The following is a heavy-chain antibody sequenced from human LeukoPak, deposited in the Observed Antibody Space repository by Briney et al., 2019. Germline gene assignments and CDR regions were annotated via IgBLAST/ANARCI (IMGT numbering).Heavy chain of an antibody. CDR3: ARAPGGYGSGSRGAFDI. CDR1: GGSMSSYY. CDR2: IYYRGST. J-gene: IGHJ3*02. D-gene: IGHD3-10*01. Sequence: SETLSLTCTVSGGSMSSYYWSWIRQPPGKGLEWIGYIYYRGSTNYNPSLKSRVAISVDTSKNQFSLKWSSGIAADTAVYYCARAPGGYGSGSRGAFDIWGQGTMVTVSS. V-gene: IGHV4-59*01.